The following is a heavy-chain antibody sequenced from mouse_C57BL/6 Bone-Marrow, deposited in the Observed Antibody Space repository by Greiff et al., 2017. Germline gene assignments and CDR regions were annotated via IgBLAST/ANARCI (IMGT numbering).Heavy chain of an antibody. CDR3: ARRGYYGSSPSMDY. CDR2: ISNLAYSI. D-gene: IGHD1-1*01. CDR1: GFTFSDYG. J-gene: IGHJ4*01. V-gene: IGHV5-15*04. Sequence: EVQLVESGGGLVQPGGSLKLSCAASGFTFSDYGMAWVRQAPRKGPEWVAFISNLAYSIYYADTVTGRFTISRENAKNTLYLEMSSLRSEDTAMYYCARRGYYGSSPSMDYWGQGTSVTVSS.